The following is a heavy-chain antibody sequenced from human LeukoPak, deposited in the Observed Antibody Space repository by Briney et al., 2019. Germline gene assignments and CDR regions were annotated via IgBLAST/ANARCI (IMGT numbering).Heavy chain of an antibody. Sequence: KPSETLSLTCTVSGGSISSGGYYWSWIRQHPGKGLEWIGYIYYSGSTNYNPSLKSRVTISVDTSKNQFSLKLSSVTAADTAVYYCARAPWAYSIEVIYYFDYWGQGTLVTVSS. D-gene: IGHD2-15*01. CDR2: IYYSGST. J-gene: IGHJ4*02. CDR1: GGSISSGGYY. V-gene: IGHV4-61*08. CDR3: ARAPWAYSIEVIYYFDY.